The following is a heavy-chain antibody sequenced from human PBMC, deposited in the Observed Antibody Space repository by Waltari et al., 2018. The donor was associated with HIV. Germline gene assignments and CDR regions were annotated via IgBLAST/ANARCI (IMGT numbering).Heavy chain of an antibody. Sequence: DVHLVESGGALVQPGGSLRLSCAASGFTFGGYWMSWVRQAPGRGLEWVASINPVGGTKYHGASVRGRFTISRDNAKNSLYLQRSSLGAEDTAVYYCASGLGDWGDWGRGTLVTVSS. J-gene: IGHJ1*01. CDR2: INPVGGTK. V-gene: IGHV3-7*02. CDR3: ASGLGDWGD. D-gene: IGHD2-21*02. CDR1: GFTFGGYW.